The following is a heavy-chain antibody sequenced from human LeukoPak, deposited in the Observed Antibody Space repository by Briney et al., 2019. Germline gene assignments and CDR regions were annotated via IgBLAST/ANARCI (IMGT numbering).Heavy chain of an antibody. CDR2: INPNSGGT. CDR3: ARVDYDYVWGSYRSPENDAFDI. Sequence: ASVKVSCKASGYTFTGYYMHRVRQAPGQGLEWMGRINPNSGGTNYAQKFQGRVTMTRDTSISTAYMELSRLRSDDTAVYYCARVDYDYVWGSYRSPENDAFDIWGQGTMVTVSS. V-gene: IGHV1-2*06. D-gene: IGHD3-16*02. J-gene: IGHJ3*02. CDR1: GYTFTGYY.